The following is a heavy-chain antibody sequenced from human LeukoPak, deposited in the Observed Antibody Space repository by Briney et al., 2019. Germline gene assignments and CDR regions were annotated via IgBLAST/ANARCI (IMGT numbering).Heavy chain of an antibody. D-gene: IGHD2-15*01. CDR2: IRYDGSNK. CDR1: GFTFSSYG. CDR3: AKFALRYCSGGSCHPFDY. Sequence: GGSLRLSCVASGFTFSSYGMHWVRQAPGKGLEWVAFIRYDGSNKYYADSVKGRFTVSRDSSKNTLYLQMNSLRAEDTAVYYCAKFALRYCSGGSCHPFDYWGQGTLVTVSS. V-gene: IGHV3-30*02. J-gene: IGHJ4*02.